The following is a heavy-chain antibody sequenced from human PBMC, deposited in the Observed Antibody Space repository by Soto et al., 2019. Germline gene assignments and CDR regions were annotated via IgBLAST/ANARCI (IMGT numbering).Heavy chain of an antibody. CDR3: ARRSSSWYFEY. V-gene: IGHV3-23*01. Sequence: EVQLLEYGGGLVQPGGSLRLSCAASGFTFSSYAMNWVRQAPGKGLEWVSVISGSDGSTYYADSVKGRFTISRDNSKNTLNLQMNSPRADDTAVDYCARRSSSWYFEYWGQGTLVTVSS. CDR2: ISGSDGST. J-gene: IGHJ4*02. D-gene: IGHD6-13*01. CDR1: GFTFSSYA.